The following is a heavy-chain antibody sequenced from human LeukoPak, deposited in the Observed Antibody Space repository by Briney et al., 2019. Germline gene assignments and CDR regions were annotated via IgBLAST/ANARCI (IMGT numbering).Heavy chain of an antibody. V-gene: IGHV1-18*01. CDR2: ISAYNVNT. J-gene: IGHJ4*02. D-gene: IGHD7-27*01. CDR3: ARDRNWGTFDY. Sequence: IGLISAYNVNTNYAQKLQGRVTMTTDPSTSTAYMELRSLRSDDTAVYYCARDRNWGTFDYWGQGTLVTVSS.